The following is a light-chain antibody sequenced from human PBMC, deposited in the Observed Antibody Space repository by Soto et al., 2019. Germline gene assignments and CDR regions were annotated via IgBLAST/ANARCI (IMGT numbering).Light chain of an antibody. J-gene: IGKJ1*01. Sequence: EIVLTQSPGTLSLSPGERATLSCRASQSVSSSYLAWYQTTPGQATRLLSYGASSRATGMPDRVIGSVSGTDVTLTISRLEPEELAVYDGQQYGSSPWTFGQGTKVDIK. CDR1: QSVSSSY. CDR2: GAS. V-gene: IGKV3-20*01. CDR3: QQYGSSPWT.